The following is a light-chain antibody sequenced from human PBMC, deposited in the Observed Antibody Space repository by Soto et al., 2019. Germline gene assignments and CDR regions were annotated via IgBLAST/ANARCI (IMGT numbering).Light chain of an antibody. V-gene: IGLV6-57*04. Sequence: NLMLTQPHSGSESPGKTVTISCTRSGGSIASNYVQWYQQRPGSAPTTVIYEDSQRPSGVPDRFSGSIESSSNSASLTISGLKTEDEADYYCQSYDSSNQVFGGGTKVTVL. CDR1: GGSIASNY. CDR3: QSYDSSNQV. CDR2: EDS. J-gene: IGLJ2*01.